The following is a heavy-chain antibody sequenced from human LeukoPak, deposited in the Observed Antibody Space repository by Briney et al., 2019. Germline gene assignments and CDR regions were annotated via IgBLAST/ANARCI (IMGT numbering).Heavy chain of an antibody. CDR3: ARADYDFWSGQENWFDP. D-gene: IGHD3-3*01. Sequence: GGSLRLSCAASGFTFSSYSMNWVRQAPGKGLEWVSYISSSSSTIYYADSVKGRFTISRDNAKNSLYLQMNSLRAKDTAVYYCARADYDFWSGQENWFDPWGQGTLVTVSS. CDR2: ISSSSSTI. V-gene: IGHV3-48*01. J-gene: IGHJ5*02. CDR1: GFTFSSYS.